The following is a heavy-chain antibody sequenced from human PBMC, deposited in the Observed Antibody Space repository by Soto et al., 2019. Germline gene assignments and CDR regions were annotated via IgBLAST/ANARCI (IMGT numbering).Heavy chain of an antibody. CDR3: ACHGKKRNQDSGYYYMDV. V-gene: IGHV1-46*03. Sequence: ASVNXSCNASGYTFTSYYMHWVRQAPGQGLEWMGIINPSGGSTSYAQKFQGRVTMTRDTSTSTVYMELSSLRSEDTAVYYCACHGKKRNQDSGYYYMDVWGKGTTVTVCS. CDR2: INPSGGST. CDR1: GYTFTSYY. D-gene: IGHD2-21*01. J-gene: IGHJ6*03.